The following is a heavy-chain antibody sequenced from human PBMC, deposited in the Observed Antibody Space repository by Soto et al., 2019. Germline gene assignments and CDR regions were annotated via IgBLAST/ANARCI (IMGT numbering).Heavy chain of an antibody. V-gene: IGHV1-3*01. J-gene: IGHJ3*02. CDR1: VYIFTNYA. D-gene: IGHD3-3*01. CDR3: GSRRSGFVLGTFDI. CDR2: INGGNGHT. Sequence: QVQLVQSGAEVKKPGTSVKVSCKASVYIFTNYAIHWVRQDPGQRIEWMGWINGGNGHTKYSQKFQDRVTNNKETSASTAYMELSSLKTEDTAIYYCGSRRSGFVLGTFDIWGQGTMVAVS.